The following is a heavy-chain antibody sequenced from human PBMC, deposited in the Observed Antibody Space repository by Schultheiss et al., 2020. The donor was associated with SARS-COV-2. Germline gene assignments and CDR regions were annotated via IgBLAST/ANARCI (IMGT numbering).Heavy chain of an antibody. D-gene: IGHD4-23*01. CDR1: GFTFSSYA. V-gene: IGHV3-30*04. Sequence: GGSLRLSCAASGFTFSSYAMHWVRQAPGKGLEWVAVISYDGSNKYYADSVKGRFTISRDNAKNSLYLQMNSLRAEDTAVYYCARGTVDYGGKFGYYYYYGMDVWGQGTTVTVSS. CDR2: ISYDGSNK. CDR3: ARGTVDYGGKFGYYYYYGMDV. J-gene: IGHJ6*02.